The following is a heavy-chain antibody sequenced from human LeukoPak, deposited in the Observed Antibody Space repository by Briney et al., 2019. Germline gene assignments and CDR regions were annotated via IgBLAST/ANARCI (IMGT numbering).Heavy chain of an antibody. CDR1: GFTFSSYA. J-gene: IGHJ4*02. CDR3: AKDYNGNGYTFLYYFDS. Sequence: PGRSLRLSCAASGFTFSSYAMNWVRQAPGKGLEWLAVISYDGSIKFYAGSVKGRFTISRDNSKNTLYLQMNSLRAEDTAVYYCAKDYNGNGYTFLYYFDSWGQGNLVTVSS. V-gene: IGHV3-30*18. D-gene: IGHD2/OR15-2a*01. CDR2: ISYDGSIK.